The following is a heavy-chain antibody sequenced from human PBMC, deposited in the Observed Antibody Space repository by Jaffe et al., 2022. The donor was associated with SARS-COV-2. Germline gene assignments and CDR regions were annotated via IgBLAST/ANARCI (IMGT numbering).Heavy chain of an antibody. D-gene: IGHD3-10*01. V-gene: IGHV3-7*01. CDR1: GFTFSRYW. Sequence: EVQLVESGGGLVQPGGSLRLSCAASGFTFSRYWMDWVRQAPGKGLEWVANIAQDGSAKYYADSVKGRFTISRDNAENSLYLQMNSLRAEDSAVYYCARVLLGSGGDELDRWGQGTLVTVST. J-gene: IGHJ5*02. CDR2: IAQDGSAK. CDR3: ARVLLGSGGDELDR.